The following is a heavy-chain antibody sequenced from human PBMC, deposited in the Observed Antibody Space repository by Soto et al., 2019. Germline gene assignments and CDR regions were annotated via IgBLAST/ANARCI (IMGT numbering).Heavy chain of an antibody. V-gene: IGHV3-23*01. Sequence: EVQLLESGGGLVQPGGSLRLSCAASAFIFSDYAMSWVRQAPGKGLEWVAAISGYGDNTFYADSVKGRFTMSRDNSKNTLSLQMNGLRAEDTAVYYCARARPLRNFDKPYFDYWGQGTLVIASS. D-gene: IGHD3-9*01. CDR1: AFIFSDYA. CDR3: ARARPLRNFDKPYFDY. CDR2: ISGYGDNT. J-gene: IGHJ4*02.